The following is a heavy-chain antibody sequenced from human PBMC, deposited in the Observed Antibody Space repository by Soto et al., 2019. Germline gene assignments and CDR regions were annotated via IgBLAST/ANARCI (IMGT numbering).Heavy chain of an antibody. V-gene: IGHV4-59*08. Sequence: SETLSLTCTVSGGSISSYYWSWIRQPPGKKLEWIMYIYYSGSTNYNPSHKSRVTISVDTSKNQFSLKLSSVTAADTAVYFCASHNYDFWSGYYTYYYYYMDVWGKGTTVTAP. CDR1: GGSISSYY. CDR3: ASHNYDFWSGYYTYYYYYMDV. CDR2: IYYSGST. D-gene: IGHD3-3*01. J-gene: IGHJ6*03.